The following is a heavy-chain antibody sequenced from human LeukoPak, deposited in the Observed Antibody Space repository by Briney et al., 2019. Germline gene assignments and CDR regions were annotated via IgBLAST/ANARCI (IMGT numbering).Heavy chain of an antibody. CDR2: INPNSGGT. CDR1: GYTFTGYY. D-gene: IGHD1-26*01. J-gene: IGHJ6*03. V-gene: IGHV1-2*02. Sequence: ASVKVTCKASGYTFTGYYMHWVRQAPGQGLEWMGWINPNSGGTNYAQKFQGRVTMTRDTSISTAYMELSRLRSDDTAVYYCARDFRVGNYYYYYYMDVWGQGTTVTVSS. CDR3: ARDFRVGNYYYYYYMDV.